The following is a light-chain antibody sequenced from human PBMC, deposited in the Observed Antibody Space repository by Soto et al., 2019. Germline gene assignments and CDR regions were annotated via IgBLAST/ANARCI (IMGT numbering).Light chain of an antibody. V-gene: IGKV3-15*01. CDR2: GAS. Sequence: RVMTQSPATQSVSPGERATLSCRASQSVNSNLAWYQQKPGQAPRLLIYGASTRATGIPARFSGSGSGTEFTLTISSLQFEDFAFYYCQQYNNWPLTFGGGTKVEIE. CDR1: QSVNSN. CDR3: QQYNNWPLT. J-gene: IGKJ4*01.